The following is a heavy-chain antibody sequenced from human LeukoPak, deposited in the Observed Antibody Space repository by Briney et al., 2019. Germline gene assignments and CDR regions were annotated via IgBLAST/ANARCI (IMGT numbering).Heavy chain of an antibody. J-gene: IGHJ4*02. D-gene: IGHD5-18*01. Sequence: GASVKVSCKASGYTXTGYYVHWVRQAPGQGLEWMGWINPNSGDTNYAQKFQDRVTMTRDTSLSTAYMELSRLKSDDTAVYHCARGHYGYVDYWGQGSLVTVSS. CDR2: INPNSGDT. V-gene: IGHV1-2*02. CDR3: ARGHYGYVDY. CDR1: GYTXTGYY.